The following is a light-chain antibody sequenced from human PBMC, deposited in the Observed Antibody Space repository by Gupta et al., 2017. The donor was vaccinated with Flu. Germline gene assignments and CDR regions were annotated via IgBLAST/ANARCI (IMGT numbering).Light chain of an antibody. CDR2: EVR. CDR3: TSYTTSNTWV. V-gene: IGLV2-14*01. J-gene: IGLJ3*02. Sequence: QSALTQPASVSGSPGQSITISCTGTSSDVGGYNYVSWYQQHPGKAPKVMIYEVRNRPSGVSNRFSGSKSGNTASLTISGRQAEDEADYYCTSYTTSNTWVFGGGTKLTVL. CDR1: SSDVGGYNY.